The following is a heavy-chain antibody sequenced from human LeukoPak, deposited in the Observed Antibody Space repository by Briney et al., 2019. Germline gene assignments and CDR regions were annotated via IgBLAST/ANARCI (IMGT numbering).Heavy chain of an antibody. CDR2: IYYSGST. V-gene: IGHV4-59*01. D-gene: IGHD3-10*01. J-gene: IGHJ6*03. CDR1: GGSFSGYY. Sequence: SETLSLTCAVYGGSFSGYYWSWIRQPPGKGLEWIGYIYYSGSTNYNPSLKSRVTISVDTSKNQFSLKLSSVTAADTAVYYCARGLPYYYGSGSHYYYYYYYMDVWGKGTTVTISS. CDR3: ARGLPYYYGSGSHYYYYYYYMDV.